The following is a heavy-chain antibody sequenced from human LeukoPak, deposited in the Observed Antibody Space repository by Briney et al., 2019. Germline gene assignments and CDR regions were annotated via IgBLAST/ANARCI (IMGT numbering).Heavy chain of an antibody. Sequence: SETLSLTCTVSGGSISSGGYYWSWIRQHPGKGLEWIGYIYYSGSTYYNPSLKSRVTISVDTSKNQFSLKLSSVTAADTAVYYCARDNAELPYSWFDPWGQGTLVTVSS. CDR1: GGSISSGGYY. CDR3: ARDNAELPYSWFDP. J-gene: IGHJ5*02. V-gene: IGHV4-31*03. CDR2: IYYSGST. D-gene: IGHD1-14*01.